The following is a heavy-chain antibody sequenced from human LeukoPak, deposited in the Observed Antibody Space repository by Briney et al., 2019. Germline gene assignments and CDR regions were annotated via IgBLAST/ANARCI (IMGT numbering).Heavy chain of an antibody. CDR1: GYTFTGQY. V-gene: IGHV1-2*02. J-gene: IGHJ4*02. CDR3: ARDRYSSGCSDS. Sequence: GASVTVSCKASGYTFTGQYLHWVRQAPGQGLEWMGWITPNSGGTNYAQKFQGRVTMTRDTSISTAYMELRSLRSDDTAVYYCARDRYSSGCSDSWGQGSLVTVSS. D-gene: IGHD6-19*01. CDR2: ITPNSGGT.